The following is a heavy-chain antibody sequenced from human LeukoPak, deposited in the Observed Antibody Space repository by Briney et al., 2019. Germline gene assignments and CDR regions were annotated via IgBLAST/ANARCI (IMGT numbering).Heavy chain of an antibody. J-gene: IGHJ4*02. CDR2: IRYDESNK. Sequence: GGSLRLSCAASGFTFSSYGMHWVRQAPGKGLEWVAFIRYDESNKYYADSVKGRFTISRDNSKNTLYLQMNSLRAEDTAVYYCANHIAVAGFDYWGQGTLVTVSS. CDR3: ANHIAVAGFDY. V-gene: IGHV3-30*02. CDR1: GFTFSSYG. D-gene: IGHD6-19*01.